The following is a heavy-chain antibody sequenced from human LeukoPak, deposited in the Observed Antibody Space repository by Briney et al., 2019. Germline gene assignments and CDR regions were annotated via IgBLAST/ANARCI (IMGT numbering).Heavy chain of an antibody. V-gene: IGHV4-38-2*02. CDR1: GYSISSGYY. CDR2: IYHSGST. J-gene: IGHJ5*02. CDR3: ARDLGGTLGELSLSPNWFDP. D-gene: IGHD3-16*02. Sequence: TLSETLSLTCTVSGYSISSGYYWGWIRQPPGKGLEWIGSIYHSGSTYYNPSLKSRVTISVDTSKNQFSLKLSSVTAADTAVYYCARDLGGTLGELSLSPNWFDPWGQGTLVTVSS.